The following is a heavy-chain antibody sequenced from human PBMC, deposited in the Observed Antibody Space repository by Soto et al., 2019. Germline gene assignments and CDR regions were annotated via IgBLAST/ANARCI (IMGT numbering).Heavy chain of an antibody. CDR2: INAGNGNT. Sequence: GASVKVSCKSSGYTFTSYAMHWARQAPGQRLEWMGWINAGNGNTEYSQKFQGRVTITRDTSASTAYMELSSLRSEDTAVYYCARDLGGWPDYWGQGTLVTVSS. CDR1: GYTFTSYA. CDR3: ARDLGGWPDY. J-gene: IGHJ4*02. V-gene: IGHV1-3*01. D-gene: IGHD2-15*01.